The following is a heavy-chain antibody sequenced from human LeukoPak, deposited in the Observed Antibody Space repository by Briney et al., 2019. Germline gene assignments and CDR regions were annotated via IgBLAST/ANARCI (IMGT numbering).Heavy chain of an antibody. V-gene: IGHV4-4*07. CDR3: ARSPPLLWFGVPHQPSWDVNYYYYYMDV. J-gene: IGHJ6*03. D-gene: IGHD3-10*01. Sequence: PSETLSLTCTVSGGSISSYYWSWIRQPAGKGLEWIGRIYTSGSTNYNPSLKSRVTMSVDTSKNQFSLKLSSVTAADTAVYYCARSPPLLWFGVPHQPSWDVNYYYYYMDVWGKGTTVTVSS. CDR1: GGSISSYY. CDR2: IYTSGST.